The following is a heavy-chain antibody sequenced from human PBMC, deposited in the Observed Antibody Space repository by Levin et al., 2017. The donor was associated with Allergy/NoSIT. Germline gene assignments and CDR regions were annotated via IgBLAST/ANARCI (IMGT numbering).Heavy chain of an antibody. V-gene: IGHV3-64D*06. CDR3: VKLRSGYSSSWYYFDY. J-gene: IGHJ4*02. Sequence: GGSLRLSCSASGFTFSSYAMHWVRQAPGKGLEYVSAISSNGGSTYYADSVKGRFTISRDNSKNTLYLQMSSLRAEDTAVYYCVKLRSGYSSSWYYFDYWGQGTLVTVSS. CDR1: GFTFSSYA. D-gene: IGHD6-13*01. CDR2: ISSNGGST.